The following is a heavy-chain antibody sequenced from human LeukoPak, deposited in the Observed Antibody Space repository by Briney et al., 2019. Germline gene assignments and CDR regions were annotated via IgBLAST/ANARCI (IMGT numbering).Heavy chain of an antibody. V-gene: IGHV3-9*01. J-gene: IGHJ4*02. CDR2: ISWNSGSI. CDR1: GFTFEDYA. CDR3: AKAQYYDFWSGYFDY. D-gene: IGHD3-3*01. Sequence: GGSLRLSCAASGFTFEDYAMHWVRQAPGKGLEWVSGISWNSGSIGYADSVKGRFTISRDNAKNSLYLQMNSLRAEDTALYYCAKAQYYDFWSGYFDYWGQGTLVTVSS.